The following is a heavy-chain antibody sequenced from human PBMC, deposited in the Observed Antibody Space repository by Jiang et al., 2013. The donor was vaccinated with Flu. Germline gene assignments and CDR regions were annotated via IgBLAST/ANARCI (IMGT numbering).Heavy chain of an antibody. V-gene: IGHV4-39*07. D-gene: IGHD6-19*01. Sequence: LLKPSETLSLTCTVSGGSISSSSYYWGWIRQPPGKGLEWIGEMNQYGSTNYNPSLESRVTISVDTSRTEFSLKLNSMTAADRALYYCARVARLPVPGAYWYCDLWGPGTLVTVSS. CDR3: ARVARLPVPGAYWYCDL. CDR2: MNQYGST. CDR1: GGSISSSSYY. J-gene: IGHJ2*01.